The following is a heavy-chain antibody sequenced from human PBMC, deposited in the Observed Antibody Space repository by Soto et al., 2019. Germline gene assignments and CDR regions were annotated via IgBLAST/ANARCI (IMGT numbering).Heavy chain of an antibody. CDR3: VGSYYYGSRSYYQVRAFDI. V-gene: IGHV5-51*01. Sequence: GESLKISCKGSGYIFSIYWIGWVRQVPRKGLEWMGIIYPGDSDTRYNPSFQGQVTISVDKSTSTAYLRWNSLKASDTAMYYCVGSYYYGSRSYYQVRAFDIWGQGTTVTVSS. CDR1: GYIFSIYW. J-gene: IGHJ3*02. D-gene: IGHD3-10*01. CDR2: IYPGDSDT.